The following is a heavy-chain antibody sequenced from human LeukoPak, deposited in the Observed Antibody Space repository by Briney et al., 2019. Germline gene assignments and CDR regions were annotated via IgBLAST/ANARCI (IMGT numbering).Heavy chain of an antibody. CDR1: GFTFDDYA. CDR2: ISGDGGST. D-gene: IGHD6-13*01. J-gene: IGHJ4*02. Sequence: GGSLRLSCAASGFTFDDYAMHWVRQAPGKGLEWVSLISGDGGSTYYADSVKGRFTISRGNSKNSLYLQMNSLRTEDTALYYCAKDTVPYSSSWFDYWGQGTLVTVSS. CDR3: AKDTVPYSSSWFDY. V-gene: IGHV3-43*02.